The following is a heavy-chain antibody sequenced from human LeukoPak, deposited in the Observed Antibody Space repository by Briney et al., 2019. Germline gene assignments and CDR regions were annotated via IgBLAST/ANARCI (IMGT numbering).Heavy chain of an antibody. CDR3: ARDQGGGSGFRFDY. V-gene: IGHV3-33*01. J-gene: IGHJ4*02. Sequence: GMSLRLSCAASGFTFSTYGMHWVRQAPGKGLEWVAVIYNDGNKKYDADSVKGRFTISRDNSKNTLYLQMNNLRVEDTALYCCARDQGGGSGFRFDYWGQGTRVTVSS. D-gene: IGHD3-10*01. CDR1: GFTFSTYG. CDR2: IYNDGNKK.